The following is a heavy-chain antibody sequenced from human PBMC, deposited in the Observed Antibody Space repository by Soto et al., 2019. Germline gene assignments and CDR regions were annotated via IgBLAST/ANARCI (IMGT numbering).Heavy chain of an antibody. D-gene: IGHD2-2*01. V-gene: IGHV3-23*01. Sequence: PGGSLRLSCAASGITFSSYAMSWVRQAPGKGLDWVSTISGSDGGTYYADSVKGRFTISRDNSKNTLYLQMNSLRAEDTAVYYCAKPGEYQLLRFDYWGQGTLVTVSS. CDR2: ISGSDGGT. CDR3: AKPGEYQLLRFDY. CDR1: GITFSSYA. J-gene: IGHJ4*02.